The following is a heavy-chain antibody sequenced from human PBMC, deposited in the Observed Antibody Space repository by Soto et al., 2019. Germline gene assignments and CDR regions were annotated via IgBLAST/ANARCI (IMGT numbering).Heavy chain of an antibody. Sequence: EVQLLESGGGLVQPGGSLRLSCAASGFTYSSYAMSWVHQAPGKGLEWVSGISGSGGRTYYADSVKGRFTISRDNSKNKLYLQMNSLRAEDTAVYYCAKESICMVRGVIIHRWFDPGGQGTLVTVSS. V-gene: IGHV3-23*01. CDR3: AKESICMVRGVIIHRWFDP. CDR1: GFTYSSYA. D-gene: IGHD3-10*01. CDR2: ISGSGGRT. J-gene: IGHJ5*02.